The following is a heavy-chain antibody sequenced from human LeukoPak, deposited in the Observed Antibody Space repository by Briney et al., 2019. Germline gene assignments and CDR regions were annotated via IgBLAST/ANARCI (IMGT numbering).Heavy chain of an antibody. D-gene: IGHD5-24*01. CDR2: ISSSSSYI. J-gene: IGHJ1*01. V-gene: IGHV3-21*01. CDR1: GFTFSSYG. Sequence: GRSLRLSCAASGFTFSSYGMHWVRQAPGKGLEWVSSISSSSSYIYYADSVKGRFTISRDNAKNSLYLQMNSLRAEDTAVYYCARSEVATEGEYFQQWGQGTLVTVSS. CDR3: ARSEVATEGEYFQQ.